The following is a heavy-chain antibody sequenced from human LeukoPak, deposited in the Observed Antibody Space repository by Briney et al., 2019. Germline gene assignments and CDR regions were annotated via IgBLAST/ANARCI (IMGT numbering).Heavy chain of an antibody. Sequence: PGGSLRLSCAASGFTFSSYSMNWVRQAPGKGLEWVSSISSSSSYIYYADSVKGRFTISRDNAKNSLFLQMNSLRAEDTAVYYCATAPLAAAGRFDYWGQGTLVTVSS. D-gene: IGHD6-13*01. CDR3: ATAPLAAAGRFDY. V-gene: IGHV3-21*01. CDR1: GFTFSSYS. J-gene: IGHJ4*02. CDR2: ISSSSSYI.